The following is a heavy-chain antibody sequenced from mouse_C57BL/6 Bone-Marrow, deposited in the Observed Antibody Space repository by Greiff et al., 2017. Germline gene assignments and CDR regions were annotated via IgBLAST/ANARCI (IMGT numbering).Heavy chain of an antibody. V-gene: IGHV5-17*01. J-gene: IGHJ1*03. CDR1: GFTFSDYG. D-gene: IGHD1-1*01. CDR2: ISSGSSTI. Sequence: EVNLVESGGGLVKPGGSLKLSCAASGFTFSDYGMHWVRQAPEKGLEWVAYISSGSSTIYSADTVKGRFTISRDNAKNTLFLQMTRLRSEDTAMYYCARRGVITTVVAPWYFDVWGTGTTVTVSS. CDR3: ARRGVITTVVAPWYFDV.